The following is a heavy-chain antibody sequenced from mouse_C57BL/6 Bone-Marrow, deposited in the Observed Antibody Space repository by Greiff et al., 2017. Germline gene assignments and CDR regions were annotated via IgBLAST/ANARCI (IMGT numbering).Heavy chain of an antibody. D-gene: IGHD3-2*02. CDR2: INPNNGGT. J-gene: IGHJ3*01. Sequence: VQLQQSGPELVKPGASVKIPCKASGYTFTDYNMDWVKQSHGKSLEWIGDINPNNGGTIYNQKFKGKATLTVDKSSSTAYMELRSLTSEDTAVYYCARRDSSGYVAWFAYWGQGTLVTVSA. V-gene: IGHV1-18*01. CDR3: ARRDSSGYVAWFAY. CDR1: GYTFTDYN.